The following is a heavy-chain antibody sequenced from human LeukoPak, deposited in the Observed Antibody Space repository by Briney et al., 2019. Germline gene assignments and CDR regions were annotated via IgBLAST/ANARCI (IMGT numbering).Heavy chain of an antibody. CDR3: VSSRNGYNAAFNY. J-gene: IGHJ4*02. V-gene: IGHV4-31*03. CDR1: GGSVSSGGYY. CDR2: IYYSGST. Sequence: TLSLTCTVSGGSVSSGGYYWSWVRQHPGKGLEWIGNIYYSGSTYYHPSLKSRVTISVDTSKNPFSLKLTSVTAADTAVYYCVSSRNGYNAAFNYWGQGTLVSVST. D-gene: IGHD5-24*01.